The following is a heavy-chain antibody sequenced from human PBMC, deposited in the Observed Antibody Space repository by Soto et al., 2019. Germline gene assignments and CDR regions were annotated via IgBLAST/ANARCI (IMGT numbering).Heavy chain of an antibody. V-gene: IGHV3-33*01. J-gene: IGHJ6*02. CDR2: IWYDGSNK. D-gene: IGHD3-9*01. CDR3: ARDRANDILTGYYRPNYYYGMDV. Sequence: HPGGSLRLSCAASGFTFSSYGMHWVRQAPGKGLEWVAVIWYDGSNKYYADSVKGRFTISRDNSKNTLYLQMNSLRAEDTAVYYCARDRANDILTGYYRPNYYYGMDVWGQGTTVTVSS. CDR1: GFTFSSYG.